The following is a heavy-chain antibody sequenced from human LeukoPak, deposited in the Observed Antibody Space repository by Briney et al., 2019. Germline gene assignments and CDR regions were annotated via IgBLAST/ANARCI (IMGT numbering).Heavy chain of an antibody. CDR2: ISTSGNYI. J-gene: IGHJ4*02. CDR1: GFTFSDYS. Sequence: GGSLRLSCAASGFTFSDYSMNWVRQAPGKGLEWVSYISTSGNYIYYADSVKGRFTISRDNAKNSLYLQMNSLRAEDTAVYYCSRGSCNSGGTSDYWGQGNLVTVSS. V-gene: IGHV3-21*01. D-gene: IGHD2-15*01. CDR3: SRGSCNSGGTSDY.